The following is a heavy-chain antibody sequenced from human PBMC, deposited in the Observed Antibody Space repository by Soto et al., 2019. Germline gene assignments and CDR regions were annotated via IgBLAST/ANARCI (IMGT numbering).Heavy chain of an antibody. CDR3: ARQEGGLTGTWGYYYYGMGV. D-gene: IGHD1-1*01. V-gene: IGHV4-39*01. CDR2: IYYSGST. J-gene: IGHJ6*02. CDR1: GGSISSSSYY. Sequence: SETLSLTCTVSGGSISSSSYYWGWIRQPPGKGLEWIGSIYYSGSTYYNPSLKSRVTISVDTSKNQFSLKLSSVTAADTAVYYCARQEGGLTGTWGYYYYGMGVWGQGTTVTVSS.